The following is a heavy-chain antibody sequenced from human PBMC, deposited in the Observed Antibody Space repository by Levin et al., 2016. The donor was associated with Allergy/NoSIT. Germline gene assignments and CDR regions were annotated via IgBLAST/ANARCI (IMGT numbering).Heavy chain of an antibody. CDR3: AKFRSAPIRAAFDI. V-gene: IGHV3-23*01. J-gene: IGHJ3*02. Sequence: GESLKISCAASGFTFSSYAMSWVRQAPGKGLEWVSAISGSGGSTYYADSVKGRFTISRDNSKNTLYLQMNSLRAEDTAVYYCAKFRSAPIRAAFDIWGQGTTVTVSS. CDR1: GFTFSSYA. CDR2: ISGSGGST. D-gene: IGHD5-24*01.